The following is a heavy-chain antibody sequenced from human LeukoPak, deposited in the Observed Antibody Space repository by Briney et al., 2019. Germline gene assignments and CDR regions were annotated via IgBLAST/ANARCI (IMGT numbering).Heavy chain of an antibody. CDR3: ARDEMITFGGVTVPAD. V-gene: IGHV1-2*02. D-gene: IGHD3-16*02. CDR1: GYTFTGYY. CDR2: INPNSGGT. Sequence: ASVKVSCKASGYTFTGYYMHWVRQAPGQGLEWMGWINPNSGGTNYAQKFQGRVTMTRDASISTAYMELSRLRSDDTAVYYCARDEMITFGGVTVPADWGQGTLVTVSS. J-gene: IGHJ4*02.